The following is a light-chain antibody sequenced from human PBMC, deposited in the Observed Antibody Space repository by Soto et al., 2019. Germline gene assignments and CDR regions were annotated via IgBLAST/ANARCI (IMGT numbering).Light chain of an antibody. CDR1: HSVSSDY. Sequence: EVVLTQSPNTLSLSPGERASLSCRAGHSVSSDYLVWYQQKPGQAPRLLIYGASSRATGIPDRFSGSGSGTDFTLTISRLEPEDFVVYYCQQYGSSGTFGQGTKVDNK. CDR3: QQYGSSGT. J-gene: IGKJ1*01. CDR2: GAS. V-gene: IGKV3-20*01.